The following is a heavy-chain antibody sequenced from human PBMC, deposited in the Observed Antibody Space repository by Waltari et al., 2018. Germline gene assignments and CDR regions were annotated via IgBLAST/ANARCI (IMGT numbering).Heavy chain of an antibody. CDR2: IYPGDSDT. CDR1: GYSFTSYW. J-gene: IGHJ6*03. V-gene: IGHV5-51*01. Sequence: EVQLVQSGAVVKKPGESLKISCKGSGYSFTSYWIGWVSQMPGKGLEWMGIIYPGDSDTRYSPSFQGQVTISADKSISTAYLQWSSLKASDTAMYYCARVGRDGYNRIYYYMDVWGKGTTVTVSS. D-gene: IGHD5-12*01. CDR3: ARVGRDGYNRIYYYMDV.